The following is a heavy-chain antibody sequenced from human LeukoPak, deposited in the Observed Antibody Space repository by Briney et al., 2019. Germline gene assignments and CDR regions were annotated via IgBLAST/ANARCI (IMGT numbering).Heavy chain of an antibody. CDR1: GYPFTSYY. CDR2: INPNSGGT. Sequence: GASVKVSCKASGYPFTSYYMHWVRQAPGQGLEWMGWINPNSGGTNYAQKFQGRVTMTRDTSISTAYMELSRLRSDDTAVYYCARSAIHPYYDSSGCPGYWGQGTLVTVSS. D-gene: IGHD3-22*01. CDR3: ARSAIHPYYDSSGCPGY. J-gene: IGHJ4*02. V-gene: IGHV1-2*02.